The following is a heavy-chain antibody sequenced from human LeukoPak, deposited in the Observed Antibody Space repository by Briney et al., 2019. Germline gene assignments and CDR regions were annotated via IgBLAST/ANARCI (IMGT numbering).Heavy chain of an antibody. CDR2: ISAYNGNT. J-gene: IGHJ4*02. D-gene: IGHD5-24*01. CDR1: GYTFARND. V-gene: IGHV1-18*01. CDR3: VRGVDRVEY. Sequence: ASVKVSCKASGYTFARNDISWVRPAPGQGREWMGCISAYNGNTNYAQKLRGRVTMTTDTSTSTAYMEIRRLRDAGTAVYYCVRGVDRVEYWGQGTLVTVSS.